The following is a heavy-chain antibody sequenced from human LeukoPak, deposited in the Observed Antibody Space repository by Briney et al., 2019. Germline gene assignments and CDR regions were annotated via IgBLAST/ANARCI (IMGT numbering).Heavy chain of an antibody. CDR3: ARVADSPFDY. V-gene: IGHV4-59*02. CDR2: IYHSGST. Sequence: SETLSLTCTVSGGSVSSYYWSWIRQPPGEGLEWIGNIYHSGSTNYNPSLKSRVTISADTSKNQFSLKLSSVTAADTAVYYCARVADSPFDYWGQGTLVTVSS. J-gene: IGHJ4*02. CDR1: GGSVSSYY.